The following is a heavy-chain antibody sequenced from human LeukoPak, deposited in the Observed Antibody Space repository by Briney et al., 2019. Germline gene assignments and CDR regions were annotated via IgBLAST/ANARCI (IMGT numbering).Heavy chain of an antibody. Sequence: ASVKVSCKVSGYTLTELSMHWVRQAPRKGLEWMGGFDPEDGETIYAQKFQGRVTMTEDTSTDTAYMELSSLRSEDTAVYYCATDPAQRSYCVGCYYYGMDVWGQGTTVTVSS. J-gene: IGHJ6*02. CDR2: FDPEDGET. V-gene: IGHV1-24*01. D-gene: IGHD1-26*01. CDR1: GYTLTELS. CDR3: ATDPAQRSYCVGCYYYGMDV.